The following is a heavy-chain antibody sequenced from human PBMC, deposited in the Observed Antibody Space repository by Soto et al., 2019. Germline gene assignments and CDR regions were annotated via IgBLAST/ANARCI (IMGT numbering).Heavy chain of an antibody. J-gene: IGHJ3*02. Sequence: PSETLSLTCTVSGGSISSSSYYWGWIRQPPGKGLEWIGSIYYSGSTYYNPSLKSRVTISVDTSKNQFSLKLSSVTAADTAVYNCSRHVGDDYGDYPYLDAFDIWGQGTMVTVSS. D-gene: IGHD4-17*01. CDR1: GGSISSSSYY. CDR3: SRHVGDDYGDYPYLDAFDI. CDR2: IYYSGST. V-gene: IGHV4-39*01.